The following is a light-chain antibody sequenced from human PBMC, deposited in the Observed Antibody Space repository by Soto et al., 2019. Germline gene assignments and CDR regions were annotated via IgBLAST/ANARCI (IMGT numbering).Light chain of an antibody. V-gene: IGKV1-5*03. CDR1: QSVDNK. CDR3: QQSNVYPWT. CDR2: KAS. Sequence: DIHLMHSPSTLSASVGDRVTLTCRASQSVDNKLTWYQQKPGKAPTLLIYKASNLQSAVPSKFRGSGSGTEFTLTISSLQPEDFANYYCQQSNVYPWTFGQGTKVDIK. J-gene: IGKJ1*01.